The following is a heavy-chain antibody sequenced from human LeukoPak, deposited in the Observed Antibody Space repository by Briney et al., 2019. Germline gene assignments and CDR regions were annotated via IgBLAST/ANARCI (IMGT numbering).Heavy chain of an antibody. CDR1: GFIFSDYS. Sequence: PGGSLRLSCAASGFIFSDYSMNWVRQAPGKGLEWVSSISSSSTYIYYADSVKGRFTVSRDNAKNSLYLQMNSLRAEDTAVYYCARNYYDSSGYYVDFHFWGQGTLVTVSS. D-gene: IGHD3-22*01. CDR3: ARNYYDSSGYYVDFHF. J-gene: IGHJ1*01. V-gene: IGHV3-21*01. CDR2: ISSSSTYI.